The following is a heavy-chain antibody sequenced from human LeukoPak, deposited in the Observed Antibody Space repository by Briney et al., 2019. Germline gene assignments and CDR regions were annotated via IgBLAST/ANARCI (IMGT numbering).Heavy chain of an antibody. CDR1: GFTFSSYW. D-gene: IGHD6-19*01. CDR3: AREGAAVAGHPFDY. CDR2: INSDGSST. Sequence: GGSLRLSCAASGFTFSSYWMHWVRQAPGKGLVWVSRINSDGSSTSYADSVKGRFTISRDNAKNTLYLQMNSLRAEDTAVYYCAREGAAVAGHPFDYWGQGTLVTVSS. J-gene: IGHJ4*02. V-gene: IGHV3-74*01.